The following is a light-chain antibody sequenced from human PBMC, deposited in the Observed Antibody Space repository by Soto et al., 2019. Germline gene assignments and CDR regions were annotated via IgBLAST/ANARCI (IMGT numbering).Light chain of an antibody. V-gene: IGLV2-14*01. Sequence: HSALTQPASVSGSPGQSITISCTGTSSDVGGYNYVSWFQQHPGKAPKLIIYEVTERPSGVSSRFSGSKSGNTASLTISGLQAEDEADYYCCSYSDTNTYVFGSGTKV. CDR3: CSYSDTNTYV. J-gene: IGLJ1*01. CDR1: SSDVGGYNY. CDR2: EVT.